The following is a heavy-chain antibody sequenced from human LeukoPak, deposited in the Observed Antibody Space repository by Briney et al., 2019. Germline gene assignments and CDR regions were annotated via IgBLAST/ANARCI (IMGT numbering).Heavy chain of an antibody. CDR2: IYYSGST. Sequence: SQTLSLTCTVSGGSISSGDYYWSWIRQPPGKGLEWIGYIYYSGSTYYNPSLKSRVTISVDTSKNQFSLKLSSVTAADTAVYYCARIIPLNYYDSSGYYPKPGYFQHWGQGTLVTVSS. D-gene: IGHD3-22*01. V-gene: IGHV4-30-4*08. J-gene: IGHJ1*01. CDR3: ARIIPLNYYDSSGYYPKPGYFQH. CDR1: GGSISSGDYY.